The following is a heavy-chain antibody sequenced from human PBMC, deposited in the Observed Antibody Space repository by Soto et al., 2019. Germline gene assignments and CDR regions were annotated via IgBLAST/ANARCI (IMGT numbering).Heavy chain of an antibody. V-gene: IGHV1-69*01. CDR3: ARVGDSSSWYDYYGMDV. CDR2: IIPIFGTA. CDR1: GGTFSSYA. D-gene: IGHD6-13*01. Sequence: QVQLVQSGAEVKKPGSSVKVSCKASGGTFSSYAISWVRQAPGQGLEWMGGIIPIFGTANYAQKFQGRVTITADESTSTAYMELSSLRSEDRAVYYCARVGDSSSWYDYYGMDVWGQGTTVTVSS. J-gene: IGHJ6*02.